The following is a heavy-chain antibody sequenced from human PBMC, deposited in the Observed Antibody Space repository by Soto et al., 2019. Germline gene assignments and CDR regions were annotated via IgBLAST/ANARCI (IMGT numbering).Heavy chain of an antibody. J-gene: IGHJ6*02. V-gene: IGHV1-46*01. CDR1: GYTFTSYF. D-gene: IGHD3-16*01. CDR2: IHASVSST. CDR3: ARGRGGGYGMDV. Sequence: QVQLVQSGAEVKKPGASVKVSCTASGYTFTSYFMHWVRQAPGQGLEWMGLIHASVSSTSYAQKFQGRVTMNTDTATSTVYMEMSSLRYEDAAVYYCARGRGGGYGMDVWGQGTTVTVSS.